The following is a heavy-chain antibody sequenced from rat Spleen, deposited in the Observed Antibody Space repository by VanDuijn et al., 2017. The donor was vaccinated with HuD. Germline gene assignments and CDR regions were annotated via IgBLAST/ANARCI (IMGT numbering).Heavy chain of an antibody. CDR1: GFSLTSYH. D-gene: IGHD1-4*01. J-gene: IGHJ2*01. CDR2: IWDNGGT. Sequence: QVQLKESGPGLVQPSQTLSLTCTVSGFSLTSYHVSWIRQPPGKGLEWMGVIWDNGGTDYASSLKCRLSISRDTSRDQVFLKMSSLQIDDTAMYYCASGIHAFWGQGVMVTVSS. V-gene: IGHV2-47*01. CDR3: ASGIHAF.